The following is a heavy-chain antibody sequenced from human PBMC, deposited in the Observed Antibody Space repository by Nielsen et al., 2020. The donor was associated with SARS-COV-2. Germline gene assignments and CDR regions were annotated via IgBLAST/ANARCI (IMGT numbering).Heavy chain of an antibody. D-gene: IGHD5-24*01. CDR3: ARGLFQGDGYTDY. Sequence: SETLSLTCTVFGGSIGSYYWSWIRQPPGKGLEWIGHIFNTGSTSYNPSLRSRVTISVDTSKNQFSLKLSSVTAADTAVYYCARGLFQGDGYTDYWGQGTLVTVSS. J-gene: IGHJ4*02. CDR1: GGSIGSYY. CDR2: IFNTGST. V-gene: IGHV4-59*12.